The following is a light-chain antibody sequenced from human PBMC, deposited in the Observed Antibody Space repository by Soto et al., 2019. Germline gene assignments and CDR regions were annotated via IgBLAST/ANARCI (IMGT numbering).Light chain of an antibody. Sequence: QSVLTQPASVSGSPGQSITISCTGSSSDVGAYNYVSWYQQHPGKAPKLMIYDVINRPSGVSNRFSGSKSGNTASLTISGLQAEDEADYYCSSYTSSSTLYVFGTGPKLTVL. CDR1: SSDVGAYNY. J-gene: IGLJ1*01. V-gene: IGLV2-14*01. CDR2: DVI. CDR3: SSYTSSSTLYV.